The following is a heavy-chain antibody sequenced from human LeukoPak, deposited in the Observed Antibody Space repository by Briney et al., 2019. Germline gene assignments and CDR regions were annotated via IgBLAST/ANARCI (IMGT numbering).Heavy chain of an antibody. V-gene: IGHV3-30*02. D-gene: IGHD4-11*01. CDR1: GFTFSSYG. Sequence: PGGSLRLSCAASGFTFSSYGMHWVRQAPGKGLEWVAFIRYDGSNKYYADSVKGRFTISRDNSKNTLYLQMNSLRAEDTAVYYCAKDYYDYSNYGIFDYWGQGTLVTVSS. CDR3: AKDYYDYSNYGIFDY. J-gene: IGHJ4*02. CDR2: IRYDGSNK.